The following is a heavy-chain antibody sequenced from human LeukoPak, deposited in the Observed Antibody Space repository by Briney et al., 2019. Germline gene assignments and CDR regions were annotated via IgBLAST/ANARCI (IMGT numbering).Heavy chain of an antibody. CDR1: GGSISSYY. D-gene: IGHD3-9*01. Sequence: PSETLSLTCTVSGGSISSYYWSWIRQPAGKGLEWIGRIYTSGSTNYNPSLKSRVTMSVDTSKNQFSLKLSSVTAADTAVYYCARVGIRTMFLGFFDYWGQGTLVTVSS. CDR3: ARVGIRTMFLGFFDY. V-gene: IGHV4-4*07. J-gene: IGHJ4*02. CDR2: IYTSGST.